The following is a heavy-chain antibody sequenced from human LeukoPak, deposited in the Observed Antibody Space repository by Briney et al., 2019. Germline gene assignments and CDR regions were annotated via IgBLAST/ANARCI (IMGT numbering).Heavy chain of an antibody. D-gene: IGHD5-24*01. CDR3: ARDFRGNYGSRGMDV. J-gene: IGHJ6*02. CDR2: IYITGSI. CDR1: GGSISTYY. V-gene: IGHV4-4*07. Sequence: SETLSLTCTVSGGSISTYYWSWIRQPAGKGLEWIGRIYITGSINYNPSLKSRVTMSVDTSKNQFSLRLSSVTAADTAVYYCARDFRGNYGSRGMDVWGQGTTVTVSS.